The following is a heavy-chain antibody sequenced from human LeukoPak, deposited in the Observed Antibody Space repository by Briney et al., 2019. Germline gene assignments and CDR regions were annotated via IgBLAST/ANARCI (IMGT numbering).Heavy chain of an antibody. D-gene: IGHD6-6*01. Sequence: ASVKVSCTASGYTFTSYDINWVRQATGQGLEWMGWMNPNSGNTDYAQKFQGRVTMTRDTSISTAYMELSRLRSDDTAVYYCARTNRIAARPIDYWGQGTLVTVSS. V-gene: IGHV1-8*01. CDR3: ARTNRIAARPIDY. CDR1: GYTFTSYD. CDR2: MNPNSGNT. J-gene: IGHJ4*02.